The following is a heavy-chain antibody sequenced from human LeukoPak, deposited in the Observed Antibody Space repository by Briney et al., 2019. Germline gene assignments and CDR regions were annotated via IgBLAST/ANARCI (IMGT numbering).Heavy chain of an antibody. Sequence: GGSLRLSCAASGFTFSSYWMSWVRQAPGKGLEWVANIKQDGSEKYYVDSVKGRFTISRDNAKNSLYLQMNSLRAEDRAVYYCARGYSGYEFDYWGQGTLVTVSS. J-gene: IGHJ4*02. CDR3: ARGYSGYEFDY. CDR2: IKQDGSEK. D-gene: IGHD5-12*01. CDR1: GFTFSSYW. V-gene: IGHV3-7*03.